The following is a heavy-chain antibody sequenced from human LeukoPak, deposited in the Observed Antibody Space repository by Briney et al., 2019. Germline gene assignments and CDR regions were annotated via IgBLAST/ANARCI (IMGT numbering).Heavy chain of an antibody. CDR1: GFTFSSYR. CDR3: ARDSLVSTTVDYYFDY. J-gene: IGHJ4*02. CDR2: ISSSSSTI. V-gene: IGHV3-48*01. Sequence: GGSLRLSCAASGFTFSSYRMNWVRQAPGKGLEWVSYISSSSSTIYYADSVKGRFTISRDNAKNSLYLQMNSLRAEDTAVYYCARDSLVSTTVDYYFDYWGQGTLVTVSS. D-gene: IGHD4-17*01.